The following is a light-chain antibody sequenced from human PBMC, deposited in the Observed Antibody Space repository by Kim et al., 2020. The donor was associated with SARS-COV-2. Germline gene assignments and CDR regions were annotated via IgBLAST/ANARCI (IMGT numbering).Light chain of an antibody. Sequence: GQKVTISGSGSTSNIGNNYVSWYQHLPGTAPKLRIYDDNKRRSGISDRFSGSKSGTSATLGITGLHTGDEADYYCQTWDTSLNSVVFGGGTQLTVL. CDR2: DDN. J-gene: IGLJ2*01. V-gene: IGLV1-51*01. CDR1: TSNIGNNY. CDR3: QTWDTSLNSVV.